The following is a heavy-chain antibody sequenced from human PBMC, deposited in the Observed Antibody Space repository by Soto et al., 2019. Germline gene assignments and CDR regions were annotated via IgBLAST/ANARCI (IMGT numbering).Heavy chain of an antibody. CDR1: GGSISSGDYY. D-gene: IGHD5-18*01. CDR2: IYYSGST. J-gene: IGHJ4*02. CDR3: ARENGYSYGPERFVDY. V-gene: IGHV4-30-4*01. Sequence: SETLSLTCTVSGGSISSGDYYWSWIRQPPGKGLEWIGYIYYSGSTYYNPSLKSRVTISVDTSKNQFSLKLSSVTAADTAVYYCARENGYSYGPERFVDYRGQGTLVTVSS.